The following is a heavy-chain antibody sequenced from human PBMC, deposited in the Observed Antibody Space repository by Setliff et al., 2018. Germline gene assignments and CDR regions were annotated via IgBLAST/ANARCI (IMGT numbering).Heavy chain of an antibody. D-gene: IGHD3-22*01. Sequence: PGGSLRLSCAASGFTFSTYRMHWVRQAPGKGLEWVANIKEDGSEEYYVDSVKGRFTISRDNAKNSVFLQMNSLRADDTAVYYCAKDRYYDISAYASSGFDQWGQGTQVTVSS. V-gene: IGHV3-7*03. CDR3: AKDRYYDISAYASSGFDQ. J-gene: IGHJ4*02. CDR1: GFTFSTYR. CDR2: IKEDGSEE.